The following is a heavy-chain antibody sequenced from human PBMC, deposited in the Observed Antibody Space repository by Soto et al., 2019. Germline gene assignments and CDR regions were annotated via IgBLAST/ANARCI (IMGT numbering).Heavy chain of an antibody. CDR2: IYYSGST. D-gene: IGHD1-7*01. CDR1: GGSISSYY. V-gene: IGHV4-59*08. J-gene: IGHJ6*03. CDR3: AGAFRGWLPITGTTGYHYYMDV. Sequence: SETLSLTCTVSGGSISSYYWSWIRQPPGKGLEWIGYIYYSGSTNYNPSLKSRVTISVDTSKKQFSLKLSSVTATDTAVYYCAGAFRGWLPITGTTGYHYYMDVWGKGTTVTVSS.